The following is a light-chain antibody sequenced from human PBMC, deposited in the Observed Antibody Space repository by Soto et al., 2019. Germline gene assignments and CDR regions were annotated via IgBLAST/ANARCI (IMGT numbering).Light chain of an antibody. V-gene: IGKV3-20*01. Sequence: EIVLTQSPGTLSLSPGERATLSCRASQSVSSSYLAWYQQKPGQAPRLLIYGASSRATGIPDRFSGSGSGTDFTLTISRLEPEDFAVYYCQQYANSPGTFGQGTKLEIK. CDR1: QSVSSSY. CDR3: QQYANSPGT. CDR2: GAS. J-gene: IGKJ1*01.